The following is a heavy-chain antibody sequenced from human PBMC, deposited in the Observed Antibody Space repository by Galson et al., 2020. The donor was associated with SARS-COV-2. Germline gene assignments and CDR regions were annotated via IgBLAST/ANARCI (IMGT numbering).Heavy chain of an antibody. Sequence: SETLSLTCTVSGGSTSSSSYYWGWIRQPPGKGLEWIGSIYYSGSTYYNPSLKSRVTISVDTSKNQFSLKLSSVTAADTAVYYCARQRSGGLSNWNYVFYFDYWGQGTLVTVSS. V-gene: IGHV4-39*01. J-gene: IGHJ4*02. CDR2: IYYSGST. CDR1: GGSTSSSSYY. CDR3: ARQRSGGLSNWNYVFYFDY. D-gene: IGHD1-7*01.